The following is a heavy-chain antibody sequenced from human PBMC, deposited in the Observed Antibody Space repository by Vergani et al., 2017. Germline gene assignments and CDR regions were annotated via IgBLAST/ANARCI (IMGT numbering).Heavy chain of an antibody. CDR3: ARADRYYDILTGYQYYFDY. D-gene: IGHD3-9*01. CDR1: GFTFSSYG. V-gene: IGHV3-7*01. CDR2: IKQDGSEK. J-gene: IGHJ4*02. Sequence: VQLVESGGGVVQPGGSLRLSCAASGFTFSSYGMHWVRQAPGKGLEWVANIKQDGSEKYYVDSVKGRFTISRDNAKNSLYLQMNSLRAEDTAVYYCARADRYYDILTGYQYYFDYWGQGTLVTVSS.